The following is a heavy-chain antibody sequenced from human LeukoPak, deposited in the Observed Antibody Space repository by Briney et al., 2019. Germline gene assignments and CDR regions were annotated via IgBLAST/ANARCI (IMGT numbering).Heavy chain of an antibody. CDR1: GLTFSYHG. CDR2: IWNDGSNQ. V-gene: IGHV3-33*01. J-gene: IGHJ4*02. Sequence: GGSLRLSCAASGLTFSYHGMHWARQTPGKGLEWVAFIWNDGSNQYYADSVKDRFTISRDNSRNTLYLQMNGLRAEDTAVYYCARDRAKTYFDYWGRETLVIVSS. CDR3: ARDRAKTYFDY. D-gene: IGHD4/OR15-4a*01.